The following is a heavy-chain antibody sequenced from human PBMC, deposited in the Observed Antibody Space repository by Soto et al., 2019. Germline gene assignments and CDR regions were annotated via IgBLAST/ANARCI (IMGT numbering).Heavy chain of an antibody. D-gene: IGHD4-17*01. J-gene: IGHJ6*03. V-gene: IGHV3-9*01. CDR3: AKDTIRYGGYYYYMDV. CDR2: ISWNSGSI. Sequence: GGSLRLSCAASGFTFDDYAMHWVRQAPGKGLEWVSGISWNSGSIGYADSVKGRFTISRDNAKNSLYLQMNSLRAEDTTLYYSAKDTIRYGGYYYYMDVWGKGTTVTVSS. CDR1: GFTFDDYA.